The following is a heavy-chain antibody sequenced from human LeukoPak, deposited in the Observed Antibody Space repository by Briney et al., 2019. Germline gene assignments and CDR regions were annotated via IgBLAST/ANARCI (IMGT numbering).Heavy chain of an antibody. V-gene: IGHV3-74*01. D-gene: IGHD3-9*01. J-gene: IGHJ4*02. CDR1: DFSFRSHW. Sequence: SGGSLRLSCATSDFSFRSHWMHWVRQAPGKGLVWVSRIIGDGNSISYADSVKGRFTISRDNAKNTLYLKMNSLRVEDTAVYYCARGHVTGSDRHWDYWGQGVLVTVSS. CDR2: IIGDGNSI. CDR3: ARGHVTGSDRHWDY.